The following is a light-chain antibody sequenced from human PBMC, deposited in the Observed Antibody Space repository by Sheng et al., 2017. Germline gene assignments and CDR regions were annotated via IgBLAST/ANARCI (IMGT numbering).Light chain of an antibody. CDR3: QSYDSSLSGWV. CDR2: GND. V-gene: IGLV1-40*01. CDR1: SSNIGAGYD. Sequence: QSGLTQPPSVSGAPGQRVTISCSGSSSNIGAGYDVHWYQLLPGTAPKLLIYGNDNRPSRVPDRFSGSKSGTSASLAITGLQAEDEADYYCQSYDSSLSGWVFGAGTKLTVL. J-gene: IGLJ3*02.